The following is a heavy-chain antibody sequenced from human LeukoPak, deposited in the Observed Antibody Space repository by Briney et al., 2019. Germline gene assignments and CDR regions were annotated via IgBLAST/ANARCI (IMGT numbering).Heavy chain of an antibody. CDR2: IYYSGST. D-gene: IGHD6-13*01. CDR1: GGSISSHY. J-gene: IGHJ5*02. Sequence: SETLSLTCTVSGGSISSHYWSWIRQPPGKGLEWIGYIYYSGSTNYNPSLKSRVTISVDTSKNQFSLKLSSVTAADTAVYYCARDLAAAGTHDPWGQGTLVTVSS. CDR3: ARDLAAAGTHDP. V-gene: IGHV4-59*11.